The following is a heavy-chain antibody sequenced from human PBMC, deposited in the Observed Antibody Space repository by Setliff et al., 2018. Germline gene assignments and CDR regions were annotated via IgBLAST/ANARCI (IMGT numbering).Heavy chain of an antibody. D-gene: IGHD3-22*01. CDR2: INPISGGA. CDR1: GYIFAGYY. V-gene: IGHV1-2*02. CDR3: ARSYDSGFYHQRDAYDI. J-gene: IGHJ3*02. Sequence: ASVKVSCKASGYIFAGYYMHWVRQTPGQGLEWMGWINPISGGANYAQKFQDRITMTTGTTTSTSYMELRSLRSDDTAVYYCARSYDSGFYHQRDAYDIWGQGTMVTVSS.